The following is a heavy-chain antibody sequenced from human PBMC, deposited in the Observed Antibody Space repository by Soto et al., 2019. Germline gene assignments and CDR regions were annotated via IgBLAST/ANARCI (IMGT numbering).Heavy chain of an antibody. J-gene: IGHJ3*02. CDR2: IYYSGST. Sequence: SETLSLTCTVSGGPISSSSYYWGWIRQPPGKGLEWIGSIYYSGSTYYNPSLKSRVTISVDTSKNQFSLKLSSVTAADTAVYYCARLQIAVDAFDIWGQGTMVTVSS. CDR1: GGPISSSSYY. CDR3: ARLQIAVDAFDI. D-gene: IGHD6-19*01. V-gene: IGHV4-39*01.